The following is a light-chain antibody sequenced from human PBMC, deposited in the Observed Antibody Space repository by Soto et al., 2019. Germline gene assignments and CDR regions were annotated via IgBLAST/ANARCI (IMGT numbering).Light chain of an antibody. CDR1: QGISRW. J-gene: IGKJ1*01. V-gene: IGKV1-12*01. CDR2: AAS. Sequence: DIQMTQSPSSVSASVGDRVTITCRASQGISRWLAWYQQKPGKAPKLLISAASSLQGGVPSRVHGRGSGTGFTLPISRLQPEEFATYYCQQANNFPWTFGRGTKVEIK. CDR3: QQANNFPWT.